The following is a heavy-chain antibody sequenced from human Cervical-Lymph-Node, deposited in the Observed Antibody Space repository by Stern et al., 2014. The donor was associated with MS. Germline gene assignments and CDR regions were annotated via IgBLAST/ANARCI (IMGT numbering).Heavy chain of an antibody. J-gene: IGHJ6*02. V-gene: IGHV5-51*01. CDR3: ARQDGFWIDGYYYYNGLDV. D-gene: IGHD1-1*01. CDR1: GYGSNAYW. CDR2: IYLGDSET. Sequence: EVQLVESAAEVKQPGESLKISCKGSGYGSNAYWITWVRQLPGKGLEWMGIIYLGDSETRYSPSFQGQVTISADKSINTAYLQWRSLKASDTAMYYCARQDGFWIDGYYYYNGLDVWGQGTTVTVSS.